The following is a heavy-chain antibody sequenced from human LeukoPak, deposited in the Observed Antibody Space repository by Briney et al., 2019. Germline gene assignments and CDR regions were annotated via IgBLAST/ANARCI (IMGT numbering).Heavy chain of an antibody. V-gene: IGHV1-8*01. Sequence: ASSVNVSCKASVYTFTSYDINWVRQATVHGLEWMGWINPNTGNTGYAQKFQGRVTMTRNTSISTAYMELSSLRSEDTAVYCCARGVPFDYWGQGTLVTVSS. CDR3: ARGVPFDY. CDR1: VYTFTSYD. J-gene: IGHJ4*02. D-gene: IGHD1-1*01. CDR2: INPNTGNT.